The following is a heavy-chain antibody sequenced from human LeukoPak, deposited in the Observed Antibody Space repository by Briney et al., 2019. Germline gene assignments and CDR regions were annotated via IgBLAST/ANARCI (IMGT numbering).Heavy chain of an antibody. CDR3: ARHSPDAFDS. J-gene: IGHJ3*02. CDR2: INPIFGTA. D-gene: IGHD2-21*01. Sequence: ASVKVSCKASGGTFSSYAISWVRQAPGQGLEWMGGINPIFGTANYAQKFQGRVTITTDESTSTAYMELSSLRSEDTAVYYCARHSPDAFDSWGQGTMVTVSS. CDR1: GGTFSSYA. V-gene: IGHV1-69*05.